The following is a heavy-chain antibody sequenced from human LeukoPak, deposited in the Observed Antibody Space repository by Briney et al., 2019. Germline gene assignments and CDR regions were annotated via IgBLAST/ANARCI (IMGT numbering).Heavy chain of an antibody. CDR2: INHSGST. CDR1: GGSFSGYY. V-gene: IGHV4-34*01. D-gene: IGHD6-13*01. Sequence: SETLSLTCAVYGGSFSGYYWSWIRQPPGKGLEWIGEINHSGSTNYNPSLKSRVTISVDTSKNQFSLKLSSVTAADTAVYYCARVGEAAAGSDANYYYGMDVWGQGTTVTVSS. J-gene: IGHJ6*02. CDR3: ARVGEAAAGSDANYYYGMDV.